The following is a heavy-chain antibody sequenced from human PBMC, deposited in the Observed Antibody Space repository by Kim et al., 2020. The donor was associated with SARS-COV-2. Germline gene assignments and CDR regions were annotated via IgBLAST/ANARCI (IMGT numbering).Heavy chain of an antibody. CDR2: IYYSGST. D-gene: IGHD3-9*01. CDR3: ARRHVLRYFDWLLGPSGMDV. J-gene: IGHJ6*02. Sequence: SETLSLTCTVSGGSISSSSYYWGWIRQPPGKGLEWIGSIYYSGSTYYNPSLKSRVTISVDTSKNPFSLKLSSVTAADTAVYYCARRHVLRYFDWLLGPSGMDVWGQGTTVTVSS. CDR1: GGSISSSSYY. V-gene: IGHV4-39*01.